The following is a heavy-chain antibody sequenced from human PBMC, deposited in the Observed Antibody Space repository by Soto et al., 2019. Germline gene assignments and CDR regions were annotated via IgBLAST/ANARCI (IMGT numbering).Heavy chain of an antibody. CDR2: FDPEDGET. J-gene: IGHJ3*02. Sequence: ASVKVSCKVSGYTLTELSMHWVRQAPGKGLEWMGGFDPEDGETIYAQKFQGRVTMTEDTSTDTAYMELSSLRSEDTAVYYCATSLGYDSSGSDAFDIWGPGTMVTVSS. CDR3: ATSLGYDSSGSDAFDI. CDR1: GYTLTELS. V-gene: IGHV1-24*01. D-gene: IGHD3-22*01.